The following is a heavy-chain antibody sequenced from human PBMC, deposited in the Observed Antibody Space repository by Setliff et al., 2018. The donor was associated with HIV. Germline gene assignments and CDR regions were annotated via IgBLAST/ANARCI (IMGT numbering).Heavy chain of an antibody. Sequence: GASVKVSCKASGGTFTNSAIGWVRQAPGQGLEWMGAIVPILGIANSAQKFQGRVTMTTDTSTSTAYMELRSLRSDDTAVYYCARVIDYGVLYWSYYMDVWGKGTTVTVSS. CDR1: GGTFTNSA. CDR2: IVPILGIA. CDR3: ARVIDYGVLYWSYYMDV. D-gene: IGHD4-17*01. J-gene: IGHJ6*03. V-gene: IGHV1-69*10.